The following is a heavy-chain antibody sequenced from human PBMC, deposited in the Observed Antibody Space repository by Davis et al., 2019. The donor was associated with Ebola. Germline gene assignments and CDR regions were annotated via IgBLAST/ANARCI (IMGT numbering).Heavy chain of an antibody. J-gene: IGHJ4*02. CDR2: IYYSGST. Sequence: SETLSLTCTVSGGSISSYYWSWIRQPPGKGLEWIGYIYYSGSTNYNPSLKSRVTISVATSKNQFSLKLSSVTAADTAVYYCAREGVGYGDYFDYWGQGTLVTVSS. D-gene: IGHD4-17*01. CDR1: GGSISSYY. CDR3: AREGVGYGDYFDY. V-gene: IGHV4-59*01.